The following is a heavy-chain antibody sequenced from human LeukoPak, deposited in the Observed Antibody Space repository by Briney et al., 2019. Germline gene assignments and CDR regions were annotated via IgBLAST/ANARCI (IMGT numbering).Heavy chain of an antibody. CDR2: ISSSATTI. J-gene: IGHJ4*02. D-gene: IGHD7-27*01. CDR3: TRDRWGKYYFDY. V-gene: IGHV3-11*01. CDR1: GFPFSDFY. Sequence: PGGSLRLSCATSGFPFSDFYMSWIRQAPGKGLEWVSYISSSATTIYYADSVEGRFTISRDNAKNSLYLQMNNLRAEDTAMYYCTRDRWGKYYFDYWGQGTLVTVSS.